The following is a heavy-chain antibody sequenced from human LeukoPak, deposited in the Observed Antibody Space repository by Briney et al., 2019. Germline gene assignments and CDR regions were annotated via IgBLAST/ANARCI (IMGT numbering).Heavy chain of an antibody. D-gene: IGHD5-24*01. CDR3: AVGLHSGQFAFDI. Sequence: ETLSLTCAVSGYSISRGSYWGWSRQPPGKGVEWIGSFYHSGSAYYNPSLKSRVTISVDTSKNQFSLKLTSVTAADTPVYYCAVGLHSGQFAFDIWGQGTMVTVSS. V-gene: IGHV4-38-2*01. CDR2: FYHSGSA. J-gene: IGHJ3*02. CDR1: GYSISRGSY.